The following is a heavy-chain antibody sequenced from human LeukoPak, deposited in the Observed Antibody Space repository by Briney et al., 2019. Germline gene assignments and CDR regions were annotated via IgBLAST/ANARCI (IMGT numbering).Heavy chain of an antibody. CDR1: GFTFDDYA. J-gene: IGHJ4*02. Sequence: GRSLRLSCAASGFTFDDYAMHWVRQAPGKGLEWVSGISWNSGSIGYADSVKGRFTISRDNAKNSLYLQMNSLRAEDTALYYCAKEIVTYDSSGRGAFDYWGQGTLVTVSS. V-gene: IGHV3-9*01. D-gene: IGHD3-22*01. CDR3: AKEIVTYDSSGRGAFDY. CDR2: ISWNSGSI.